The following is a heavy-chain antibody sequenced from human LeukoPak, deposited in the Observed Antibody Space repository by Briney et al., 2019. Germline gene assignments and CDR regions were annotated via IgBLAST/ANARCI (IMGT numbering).Heavy chain of an antibody. D-gene: IGHD5-24*01. Sequence: GGSLRLSCAASGFSFSDYYMNWIRQAPGKGLEWVSYSSSSGSSTYYADSVKGRFTISRDNSKNTLYLQMNSLRAEDTAVYYCAKSRRDGYKYYFDYWGQGTLVTVSS. CDR3: AKSRRDGYKYYFDY. V-gene: IGHV3-11*01. J-gene: IGHJ4*02. CDR2: SSSSGSST. CDR1: GFSFSDYY.